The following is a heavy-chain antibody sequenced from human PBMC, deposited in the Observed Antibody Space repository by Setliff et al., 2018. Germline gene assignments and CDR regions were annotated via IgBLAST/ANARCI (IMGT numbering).Heavy chain of an antibody. J-gene: IGHJ4*02. V-gene: IGHV1-2*06. CDR3: ARRVGSVGIQLPDY. D-gene: IGHD5-18*01. CDR1: VYTFTSYG. CDR2: INPNSGGT. Sequence: GASVKVSCKASVYTFTSYGISWVRQAPGQGLEWMGRINPNSGGTNYAQKFQGRVTMTRDTSISTAYMELSSLRSEDTAVYYCARRVGSVGIQLPDYWGQGTLVTVSS.